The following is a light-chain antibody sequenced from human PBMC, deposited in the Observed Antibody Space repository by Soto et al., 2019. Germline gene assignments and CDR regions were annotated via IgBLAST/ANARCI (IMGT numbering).Light chain of an antibody. CDR2: AAS. CDR1: QSVSGSY. CDR3: QQYGSSPPIT. Sequence: EIVLTQSPGTLSLSPGERATLSCRASQSVSGSYLAWYQQKPGQAPRLLISAASSMATGIPDRFSCSGSGTEFTLTISRLEPEDFAVYYCQQYGSSPPITFGQGTRLEIK. J-gene: IGKJ5*01. V-gene: IGKV3-20*01.